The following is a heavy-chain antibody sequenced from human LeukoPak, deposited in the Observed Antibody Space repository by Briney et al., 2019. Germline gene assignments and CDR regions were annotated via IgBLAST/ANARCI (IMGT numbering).Heavy chain of an antibody. Sequence: SETLSLTCTVSGGSISSYYWSWIRQPPGKGLEWIGYIYYSGTTNYDPPLKSRVTISVDTSKNQFSLKLSSVTAADTAVYYCARGVYIAAAQYGYWGQGTLVTVSS. CDR2: IYYSGTT. D-gene: IGHD6-13*01. CDR1: GGSISSYY. V-gene: IGHV4-59*01. J-gene: IGHJ4*02. CDR3: ARGVYIAAAQYGY.